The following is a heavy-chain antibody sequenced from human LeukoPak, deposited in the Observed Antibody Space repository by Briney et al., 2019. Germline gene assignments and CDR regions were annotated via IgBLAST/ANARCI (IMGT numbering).Heavy chain of an antibody. CDR3: ARLDLPPDLLSGYDFSTGDY. J-gene: IGHJ4*02. D-gene: IGHD5-12*01. CDR2: IYYSGST. Sequence: PSETLSLTCTVSGGSISSSSYYWGWVRQPPGKGLEWIGSIYYSGSTYYNPSLKSRVTISVDTSKNQFSLKLSSVTAADTAVYYCARLDLPPDLLSGYDFSTGDYWGQGTLVTVSS. V-gene: IGHV4-39*01. CDR1: GGSISSSSYY.